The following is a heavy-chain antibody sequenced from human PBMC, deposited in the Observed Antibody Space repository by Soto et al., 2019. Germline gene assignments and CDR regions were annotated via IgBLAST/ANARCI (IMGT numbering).Heavy chain of an antibody. CDR2: INPSGGST. CDR1: GYTFTGYY. CDR3: ARAIRGDWVRAV. J-gene: IGHJ4*02. Sequence: ASVKVSCKASGYTFTGYYMHWVRQAPGQGLEWMGIINPSGGSTSYAQKFQGRVTMTRDTSTSTVYMELSSLRSEDTAVYYCARAIRGDWVRAVGGQGNLVTVSS. V-gene: IGHV1-46*01. D-gene: IGHD3-9*01.